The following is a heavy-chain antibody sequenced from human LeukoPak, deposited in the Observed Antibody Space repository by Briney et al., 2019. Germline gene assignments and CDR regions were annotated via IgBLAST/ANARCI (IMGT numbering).Heavy chain of an antibody. CDR2: MSPSGTT. D-gene: IGHD3-22*01. CDR1: GDSVSSGSYY. V-gene: IGHV4-61*01. Sequence: SGTLSLTCNVSGDSVSSGSYYLSWIRQPPGKGLDWIAYMSPSGTTNYNPSLKSRVTTSVDTSRTQFSLRLSSVTAADTAVYYCARGQDDRSGTFDYWGQGTLVTVSS. J-gene: IGHJ4*02. CDR3: ARGQDDRSGTFDY.